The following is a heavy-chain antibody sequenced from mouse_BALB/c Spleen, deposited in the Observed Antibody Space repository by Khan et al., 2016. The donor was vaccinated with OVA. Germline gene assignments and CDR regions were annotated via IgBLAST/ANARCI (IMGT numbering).Heavy chain of an antibody. Sequence: VQLKESGPGLVAPSQSLSITCTVSGFSLSRYNIHWVRQPPGKGLEWLGMIWGGGGTDYNSTLKSRLSISKDNSKSQVFLKMNSLPTDDSAMYYCARAYYRYDGYYAMDYWGQGTSVTVSS. CDR1: GFSLSRYN. V-gene: IGHV2-6-4*01. J-gene: IGHJ4*01. CDR2: IWGGGGT. CDR3: ARAYYRYDGYYAMDY. D-gene: IGHD2-14*01.